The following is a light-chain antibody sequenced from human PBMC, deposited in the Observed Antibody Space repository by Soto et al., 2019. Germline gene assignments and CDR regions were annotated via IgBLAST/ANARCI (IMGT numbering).Light chain of an antibody. V-gene: IGKV1-39*01. CDR1: QTIAKY. CDR3: QQSFTTPYS. Sequence: DIQMTQSPSSLSASVGDRVTITCRASQTIAKYVNWFQQKPGKAPKPLIYTTSSLQSGVPPRFSGSGSETDFTLTISCLQPEDAATYYCQQSFTTPYSFGQGTKLEIK. J-gene: IGKJ2*01. CDR2: TTS.